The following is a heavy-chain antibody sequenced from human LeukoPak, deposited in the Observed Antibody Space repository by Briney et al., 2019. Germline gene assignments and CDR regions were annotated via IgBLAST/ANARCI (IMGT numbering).Heavy chain of an antibody. V-gene: IGHV4-4*07. CDR3: ARVNPHNWFDP. CDR1: GVSISSYY. D-gene: IGHD1-14*01. Sequence: SETLSLTCTVSGVSISSYYWSWVRQPAGKGLEWIGRIYTSGSTNYNASLKSRVTMSVDTSKNQFSLRLSSVTAADTAVYYCARVNPHNWFDPWGQGTLVTVSS. J-gene: IGHJ5*02. CDR2: IYTSGST.